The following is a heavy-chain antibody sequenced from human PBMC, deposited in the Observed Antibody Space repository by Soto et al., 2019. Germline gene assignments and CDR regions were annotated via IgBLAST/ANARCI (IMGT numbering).Heavy chain of an antibody. V-gene: IGHV4-34*01. J-gene: IGHJ4*02. CDR2: INHSGST. CDR1: GGSFSGYY. D-gene: IGHD1-26*01. CDR3: ARGKTGATLFDY. Sequence: SETLSLTCAVYGGSFSGYYWIWIRQPPGKGLEWIGEINHSGSTNYNPSLKSRVTISVDTSKNQFSLKLSSVTAADTAVYYCARGKTGATLFDYWGQGTLVTVSS.